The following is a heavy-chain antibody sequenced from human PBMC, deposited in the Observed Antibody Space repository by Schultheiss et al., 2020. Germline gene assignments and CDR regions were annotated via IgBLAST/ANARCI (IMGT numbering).Heavy chain of an antibody. D-gene: IGHD4-11*01. J-gene: IGHJ6*02. CDR1: GFTFSNAW. CDR3: TTLYSTYYYYYGMDV. CDR2: IKSKTDGGTT. V-gene: IGHV3-15*07. Sequence: GGSLRLSCAASGFTFSNAWMNWVRQAPGKGLEWVGRIKSKTDGGTTDYDAPVKGRFTISRDDSKNTLYLQMNSLKTEDTAVYYCTTLYSTYYYYYGMDVWGQGTTVTVSS.